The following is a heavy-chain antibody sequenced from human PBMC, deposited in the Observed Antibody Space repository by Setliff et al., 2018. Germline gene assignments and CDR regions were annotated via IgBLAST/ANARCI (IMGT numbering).Heavy chain of an antibody. Sequence: GGSLRLSCAASGFTFSSYDMHWVRQATGKGLEWVSAIGTAGDTYYPGSVKGRFTISRENAKNSLYLQMNSLRAEDTAVYYCAPFCSHSSYCPPPDWGQGTLVTVSS. V-gene: IGHV3-13*01. CDR3: APFCSHSSYCPPPD. CDR2: IGTAGDT. CDR1: GFTFSSYD. J-gene: IGHJ4*02. D-gene: IGHD2-15*01.